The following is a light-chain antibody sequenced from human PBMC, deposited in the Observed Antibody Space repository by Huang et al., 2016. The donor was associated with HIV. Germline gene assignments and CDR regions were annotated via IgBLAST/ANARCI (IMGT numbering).Light chain of an antibody. J-gene: IGKJ1*01. CDR1: QSVSSN. Sequence: EIVMTQSPATLSVSPGERVTLSCRASQSVSSNLAWYQQKPGQAPRLLMFGASTRVTGIPARFSGSGSGTEFTLTISSLQSEDFVVYYCQQYNNCPPTFGQGTKVEIK. CDR3: QQYNNCPPT. CDR2: GAS. V-gene: IGKV3-15*01.